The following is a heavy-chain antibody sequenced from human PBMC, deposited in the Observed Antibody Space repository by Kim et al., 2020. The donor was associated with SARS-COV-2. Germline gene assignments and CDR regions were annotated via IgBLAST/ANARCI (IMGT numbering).Heavy chain of an antibody. D-gene: IGHD3-16*01. CDR2: ISYDGSNK. CDR1: GFTFSSYG. V-gene: IGHV3-30*03. CDR3: ARTEVITFGGGWGCGMDV. Sequence: GGSLRLSCAASGFTFSSYGMHWVRQAPGKGLEWVAVISYDGSNKYYADSVKGRFTISRDNSKNTLYLQMNSLRAEDTAVYYCARTEVITFGGGWGCGMDVWGQGTTVTVSS. J-gene: IGHJ6*02.